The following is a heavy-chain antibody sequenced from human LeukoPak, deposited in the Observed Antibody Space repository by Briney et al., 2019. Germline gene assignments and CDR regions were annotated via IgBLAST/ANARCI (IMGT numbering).Heavy chain of an antibody. Sequence: GGSLRLSCAASGFTFSNYWMSWVRQAPGKGLEGVANIKQDGSENFYVDSVKGRFRISRDNAKNTLYLQMNSLRAEDTAVYYCARGSGYFDYWGQGTLVTVSS. CDR1: GFTFSNYW. D-gene: IGHD3-3*01. V-gene: IGHV3-7*01. CDR3: ARGSGYFDY. J-gene: IGHJ4*02. CDR2: IKQDGSEN.